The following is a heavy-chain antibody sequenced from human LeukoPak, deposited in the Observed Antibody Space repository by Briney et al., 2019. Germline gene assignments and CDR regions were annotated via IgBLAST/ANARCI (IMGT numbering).Heavy chain of an antibody. CDR2: ISGDGTRT. CDR3: AKWPEGAMDYFDY. Sequence: GGSLRLSCAASGFTFSSYAMTWARQAPVKGLEWVSAISGDGTRTHYADSVKGRFTISRDNSKNTLYLEMSSLRVEDTAIYYCAKWPEGAMDYFDYWGQGTLVTVSS. CDR1: GFTFSSYA. V-gene: IGHV3-23*01. J-gene: IGHJ4*02. D-gene: IGHD3-16*01.